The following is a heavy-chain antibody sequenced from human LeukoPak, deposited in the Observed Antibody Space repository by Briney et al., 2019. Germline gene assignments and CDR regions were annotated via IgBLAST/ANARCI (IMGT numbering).Heavy chain of an antibody. Sequence: SETLSLTCTVSGGSIDNGGYYWSWIRQHPGRGLEWIGYIYYSGNTYYNPSLKSRVTISVDTSKNQFSLKLSSVTAADTAVYYCASGRQSPRAIFGVVGHYYYMDVWGKGTTVTVSS. J-gene: IGHJ6*03. CDR2: IYYSGNT. CDR1: GGSIDNGGYY. V-gene: IGHV4-61*08. CDR3: ASGRQSPRAIFGVVGHYYYMDV. D-gene: IGHD3-3*01.